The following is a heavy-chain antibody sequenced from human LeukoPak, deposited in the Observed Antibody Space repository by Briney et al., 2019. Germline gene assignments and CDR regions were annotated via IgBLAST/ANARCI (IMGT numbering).Heavy chain of an antibody. Sequence: GGSLRLSCAASGFTFSSYAMSWVRQAPGKGLEWVSYISSSGSTIYYADSVKGRFTISRDNAKNSLYLQMNSLRAEDTAVYYCARHSSSDDYFDYWGQGTLVTVSS. V-gene: IGHV3-48*03. D-gene: IGHD6-19*01. CDR2: ISSSGSTI. CDR1: GFTFSSYA. CDR3: ARHSSSDDYFDY. J-gene: IGHJ4*02.